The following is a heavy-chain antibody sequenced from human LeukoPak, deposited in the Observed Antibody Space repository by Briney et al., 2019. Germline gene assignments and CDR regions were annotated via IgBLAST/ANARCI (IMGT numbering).Heavy chain of an antibody. V-gene: IGHV1-8*01. CDR1: GYTFTSYD. D-gene: IGHD2-8*01. CDR2: MNPNSGNT. Sequence: GASVKVSCKASGYTFTSYDINWVRQATGQGLEWMGWMNPNSGNTGYAQKFQGRVTITRNTSISTAYMELSSLRSEDTAVYYCARLPSMVDAFGIWGQGTMVTVSS. J-gene: IGHJ3*02. CDR3: ARLPSMVDAFGI.